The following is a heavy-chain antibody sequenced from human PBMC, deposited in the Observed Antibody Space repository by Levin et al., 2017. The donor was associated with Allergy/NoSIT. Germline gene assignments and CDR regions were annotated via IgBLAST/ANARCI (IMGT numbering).Heavy chain of an antibody. CDR1: GGTFSSYA. CDR2: IIPIFGTA. D-gene: IGHD2-2*01. J-gene: IGHJ6*03. Sequence: SVKVSCKASGGTFSSYAISWVRQAPGQGLEWMGGIIPIFGTANYAQKFQGRVTITADESTSTAYMELSSLRSEDTAVYYCARGVGYCSSSSCYQGLNYYYYYMDVWGKGTTVTVSS. CDR3: ARGVGYCSSSSCYQGLNYYYYYMDV. V-gene: IGHV1-69*13.